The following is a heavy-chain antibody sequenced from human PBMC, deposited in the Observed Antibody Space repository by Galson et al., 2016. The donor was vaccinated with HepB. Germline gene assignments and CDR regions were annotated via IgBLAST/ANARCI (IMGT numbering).Heavy chain of an antibody. CDR2: TYYRSKWYN. V-gene: IGHV6-1*01. CDR3: VGQRKGAPYGMDV. Sequence: CAISGDSVSSNNAAWNWIRQSPSRGLEWLGRTYYRSKWYNDYAVSVKSRIIVNPDTSKNQFSLQLNSVTPEDTAVYYCVGQRKGAPYGMDVWGQGTTVTVSS. CDR1: GDSVSSNNAA. J-gene: IGHJ6*02.